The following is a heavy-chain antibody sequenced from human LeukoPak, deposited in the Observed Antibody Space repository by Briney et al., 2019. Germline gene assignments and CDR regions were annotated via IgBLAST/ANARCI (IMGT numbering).Heavy chain of an antibody. J-gene: IGHJ4*02. D-gene: IGHD5-24*01. CDR3: ATDFVEMARDY. CDR2: IIPIFGTA. Sequence: RASVKVSCKASGGTFSSYAISWVRQAPGQGLEWMGGIIPIFGTANYAQKFQGRVTITADESTSTAYMELSSLRSEDTAVYYCATDFVEMARDYWGQGTLVTVSS. V-gene: IGHV1-69*13. CDR1: GGTFSSYA.